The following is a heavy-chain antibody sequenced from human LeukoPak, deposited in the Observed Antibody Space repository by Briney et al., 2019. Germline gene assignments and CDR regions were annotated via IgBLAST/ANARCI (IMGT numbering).Heavy chain of an antibody. J-gene: IGHJ6*03. Sequence: SETLSLTCTVSGGSMSSQYWSWIRQPPGKGLEWIGYIYDSGSTKYNPSLKSRVTISADTSNNQFSLKLSPVTAADTAVYYCGRGGYYVGVWGKGTTVTVSS. CDR1: GGSMSSQY. CDR3: GRGGYYVGV. V-gene: IGHV4-59*11. CDR2: IYDSGST.